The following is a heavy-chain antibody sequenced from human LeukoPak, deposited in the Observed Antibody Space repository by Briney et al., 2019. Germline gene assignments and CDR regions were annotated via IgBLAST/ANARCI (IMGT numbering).Heavy chain of an antibody. D-gene: IGHD6-19*01. Sequence: GGSLRLSCAASGFTLSTYGMHWVRQAPGKGLEWVAVISHDGRYESYADSVKGRFTISRDNSENTLYLQMNSLRAEDTAMYYCPRDITGSSGQNWLDPWGQGILVTVSS. J-gene: IGHJ5*02. CDR2: ISHDGRYE. CDR1: GFTLSTYG. V-gene: IGHV3-33*01. CDR3: PRDITGSSGQNWLDP.